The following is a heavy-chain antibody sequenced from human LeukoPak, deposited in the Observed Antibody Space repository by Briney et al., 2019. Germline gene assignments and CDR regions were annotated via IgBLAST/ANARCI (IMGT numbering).Heavy chain of an antibody. CDR2: ITNDGSST. D-gene: IGHD1-26*01. V-gene: IGHV3-74*01. CDR1: GLTFSSHW. Sequence: GGSLRLSCAASGLTFSSHWMHWVRQAPGKGLVWVSRITNDGSSTTYADSVKGRFTISRDNTKNMLYLQVNSLRAEDTAVYYCARGGRYYDPDAFDIWGQGTMVTVSS. J-gene: IGHJ3*02. CDR3: ARGGRYYDPDAFDI.